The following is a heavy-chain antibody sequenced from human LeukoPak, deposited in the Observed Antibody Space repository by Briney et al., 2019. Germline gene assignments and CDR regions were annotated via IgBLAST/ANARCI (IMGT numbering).Heavy chain of an antibody. Sequence: GASVKDSCKASGYTFTSYYMHWVRQAPGQGLEWMGVSNRSGGRTSFAQKFQGRVTMTRDTSTSTVYMELSSLRSENTAVYYCARDWGSSGYYCPYWGRGTLVSVSS. V-gene: IGHV1-46*01. CDR2: SNRSGGRT. J-gene: IGHJ4*02. D-gene: IGHD3-22*01. CDR3: ARDWGSSGYYCPY. CDR1: GYTFTSYY.